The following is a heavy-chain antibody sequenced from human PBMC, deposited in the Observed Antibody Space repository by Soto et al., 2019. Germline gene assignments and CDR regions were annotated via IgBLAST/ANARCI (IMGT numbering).Heavy chain of an antibody. Sequence: SETLSLTCTVSGDSIGNALFFWGWLRQPPGKGLEWIGSIYYRGNTYYNPSLKSRVTVSLDTSKNQFSLNLRSVTAADTAVYYCARVHQQYIWFYHWGQGSLVTVSS. J-gene: IGHJ5*02. CDR1: GDSIGNALFF. CDR2: IYYRGNT. D-gene: IGHD2-2*01. CDR3: ARVHQQYIWFYH. V-gene: IGHV4-39*02.